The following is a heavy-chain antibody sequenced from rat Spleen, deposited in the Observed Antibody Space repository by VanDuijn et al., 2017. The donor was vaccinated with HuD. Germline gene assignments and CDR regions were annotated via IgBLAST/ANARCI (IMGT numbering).Heavy chain of an antibody. CDR1: GFTFSDYD. CDR2: ISYDGTST. V-gene: IGHV5-7*01. CDR3: ARGTRNYSSYGGFAY. J-gene: IGHJ3*01. D-gene: IGHD1-2*01. Sequence: EVQLVESGGGLVQPGRSMKLSCAASGFTFSDYDMAWVRQAPKKGLEWVATISYDGTSTNFRDSLKGRFTISRDNAKSTLYLQMDSLGSEDTATYYCARGTRNYSSYGGFAYWGQGTLATVSS.